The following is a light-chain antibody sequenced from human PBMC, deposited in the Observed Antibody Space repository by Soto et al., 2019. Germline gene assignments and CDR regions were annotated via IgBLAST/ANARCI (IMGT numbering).Light chain of an antibody. CDR2: SSN. J-gene: IGLJ2*01. CDR3: AAWDDSLTGWI. CDR1: SSNIGAGYD. Sequence: QSVLTQPPSVSGAPGQRVTISCTGSSSNIGAGYDVHWYQQFPGTAPKLLIYSSNQRPSGVPDRFSGSKSGTSASLAISGLRSEDEADYYCAAWDDSLTGWIFGRGTKLTVL. V-gene: IGLV1-47*02.